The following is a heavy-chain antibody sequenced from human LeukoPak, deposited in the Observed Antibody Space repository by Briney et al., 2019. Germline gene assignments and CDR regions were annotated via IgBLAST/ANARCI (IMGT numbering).Heavy chain of an antibody. CDR1: GYSISSGYY. CDR2: IYYSGST. CDR3: ASLGLHMVRGVIYDY. D-gene: IGHD3-10*01. Sequence: SETLSLTCAVSGYSISSGYYWGWIRQPPGKGLEWIGYIYYSGSTNYNPSLKSRVTISVDTSKNQFSLKLSSVTAADTAVYYCASLGLHMVRGVIYDYWGQGTLVTVSS. J-gene: IGHJ4*02. V-gene: IGHV4-38-2*01.